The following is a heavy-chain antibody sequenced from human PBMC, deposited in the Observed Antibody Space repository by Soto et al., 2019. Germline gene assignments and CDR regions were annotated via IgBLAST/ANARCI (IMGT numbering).Heavy chain of an antibody. V-gene: IGHV1-69*12. CDR2: IIPVYGTA. J-gene: IGHJ4*02. CDR3: AREAAPNSSGWHY. Sequence: QVQLVQSGAEVKKPGSSVKVSCKASGDTYSSYEINWVRQAPGLGLEWMGGIIPVYGTANYAPKFQGRVTLIADLSTGTTHMGVGSLRSEGPAVYFCAREAAPNSSGWHYGGQGTLVTVSS. CDR1: GDTYSSYE. D-gene: IGHD6-19*01.